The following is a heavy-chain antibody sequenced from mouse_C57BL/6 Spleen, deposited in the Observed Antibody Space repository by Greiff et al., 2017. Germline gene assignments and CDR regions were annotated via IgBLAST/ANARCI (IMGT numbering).Heavy chain of an antibody. J-gene: IGHJ1*03. Sequence: EVHLVESGEGLVKPGGSLKLSCAASGFTFSSYAMSWVRQTPEKRLEWVAYISSGGDYIYYADTVKGRFTISRDNARNTLYLQMSSLKSEDTAMYYCTRVGITTVLARYFDVWGTGTTVTVSS. CDR3: TRVGITTVLARYFDV. CDR2: ISSGGDYI. V-gene: IGHV5-9-1*02. CDR1: GFTFSSYA. D-gene: IGHD1-1*01.